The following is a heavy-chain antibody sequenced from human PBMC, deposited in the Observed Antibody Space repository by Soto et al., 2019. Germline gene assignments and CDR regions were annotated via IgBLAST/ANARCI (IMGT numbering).Heavy chain of an antibody. D-gene: IGHD6-19*01. Sequence: QVQLVESGGGVVQPGRSLRLSCAASGFTFSSYGMHWVLQAPGKGLEWVAVISYDGSNKYYADSVKGRFTISRDNSKNTLYLQMNSLRAEDTAVYYCAKGLGPSGDDGMDVWGQGTTVTVSS. V-gene: IGHV3-30*18. J-gene: IGHJ6*02. CDR3: AKGLGPSGDDGMDV. CDR2: ISYDGSNK. CDR1: GFTFSSYG.